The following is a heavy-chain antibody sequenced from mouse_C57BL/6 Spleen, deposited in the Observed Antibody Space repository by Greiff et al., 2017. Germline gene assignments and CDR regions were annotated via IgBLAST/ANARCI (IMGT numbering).Heavy chain of an antibody. J-gene: IGHJ1*03. CDR3: ARVPLYWYFDV. V-gene: IGHV3-6*01. CDR1: GYSIPSGYY. Sequence: VQLKESGPGLVKPSQSLSLTCSFTGYSIPSGYYWNWIRQFPGNKLEWMVYISYAGSNNYNPSLKNRISLTRDTSKNQFFLKLNSVTTEDTATYYSARVPLYWYFDVWGTGTTVTVSS. CDR2: ISYAGSN.